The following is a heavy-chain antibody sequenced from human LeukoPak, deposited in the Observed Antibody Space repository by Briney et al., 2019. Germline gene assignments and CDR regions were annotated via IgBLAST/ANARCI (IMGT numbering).Heavy chain of an antibody. D-gene: IGHD2-21*01. CDR2: IRQDGNEK. J-gene: IGHJ4*02. CDR3: VRGCGRAQCPYFFDS. CDR1: GFTFSSYW. V-gene: IGHV3-7*01. Sequence: PGGSLRLSCAASGFTFSSYWMSWVRRAPGKDLEWVATIRQDGNEKHYVDSMKGRSTISRDNDKDSLYLQLNSLRAEDTAFYYCVRGCGRAQCPYFFDSWGQGTLVTVSS.